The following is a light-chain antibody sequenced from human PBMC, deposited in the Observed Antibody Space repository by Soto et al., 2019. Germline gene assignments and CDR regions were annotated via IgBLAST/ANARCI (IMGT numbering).Light chain of an antibody. J-gene: IGKJ1*01. CDR1: QSISRW. CDR3: QQYNSYSRK. CDR2: DAS. Sequence: DIQMTQSPSTLSASVGYRVTITCRASQSISRWLVWYQQKPGKAPKLLIYDASSLQSGVPSRFSGSGSGTEFTLTISSLQPDDLATYYCQQYNSYSRKFGQGTKVDIK. V-gene: IGKV1-5*01.